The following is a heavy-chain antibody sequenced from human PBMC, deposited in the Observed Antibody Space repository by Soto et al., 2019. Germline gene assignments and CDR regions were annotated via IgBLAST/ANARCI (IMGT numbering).Heavy chain of an antibody. CDR1: GYTLTGYY. CDR3: ARGVGSGSYYNQYNWFDP. Sequence: ASVKVSCKASGYTLTGYYMHWVRQAPGQGLEWMGWISAYNGNTKYAQKLQGRVTMTTDTSTSTAYMELRSLRSDDTAVYYCARGVGSGSYYNQYNWFDPWGQGTLVTVSS. D-gene: IGHD3-10*01. CDR2: ISAYNGNT. V-gene: IGHV1-18*04. J-gene: IGHJ5*02.